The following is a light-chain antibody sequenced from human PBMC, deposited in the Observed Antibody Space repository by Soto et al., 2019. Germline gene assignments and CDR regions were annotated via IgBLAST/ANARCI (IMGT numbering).Light chain of an antibody. CDR2: DAS. Sequence: QSALTQPASVSGSPGQSIAISCTGTSSDVGSYNYVSWYQHHPGKAPKVMIYDASSRPSGVSNRFSGSKSGNTASLTISGLQAEDEADYYCISYTTISTYVFGTGTKVTVL. V-gene: IGLV2-14*03. CDR1: SSDVGSYNY. J-gene: IGLJ1*01. CDR3: ISYTTISTYV.